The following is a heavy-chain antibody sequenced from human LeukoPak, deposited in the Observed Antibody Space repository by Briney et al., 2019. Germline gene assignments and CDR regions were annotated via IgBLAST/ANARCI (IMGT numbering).Heavy chain of an antibody. D-gene: IGHD2-15*01. V-gene: IGHV3-11*06. CDR3: ARDPGDIVVVVAATHYFDF. J-gene: IGHJ4*02. CDR2: ISSSSSYT. Sequence: GESLRLSCAASGFTFSDYYMSWIRPAPGKGLEWVSYISSSSSYTNYADSVKGRFTISSDNAKNSLYLQMNSLRAEDTAVYYCARDPGDIVVVVAATHYFDFWGQGTLVTVSS. CDR1: GFTFSDYY.